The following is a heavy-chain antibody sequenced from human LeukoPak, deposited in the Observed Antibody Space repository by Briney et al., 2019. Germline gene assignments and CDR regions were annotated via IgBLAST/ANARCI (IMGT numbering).Heavy chain of an antibody. J-gene: IGHJ4*02. V-gene: IGHV3-33*01. CDR1: GFTFSSYG. D-gene: IGHD2-21*02. CDR2: IWYDGSYK. Sequence: GRSLRLSCIASGFTFSSYGIHWVRQAPGKGLEWVAFIWYDGSYKNYVDPVKGRFTISRDNSKNTLYLQMNSLRDEDTAVYYCARGAPLEYCGGDCSRLLDYWGQGTLVTVSS. CDR3: ARGAPLEYCGGDCSRLLDY.